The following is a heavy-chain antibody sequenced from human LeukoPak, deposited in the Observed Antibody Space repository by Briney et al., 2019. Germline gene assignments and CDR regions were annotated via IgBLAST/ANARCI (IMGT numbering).Heavy chain of an antibody. CDR1: GYNFSNYW. J-gene: IGHJ5*02. D-gene: IGHD5-12*01. Sequence: GESLKISCKGSGYNFSNYWIAWVRQMPGKGLEWMGIIYPGDSDTRYSPSFQGQVTISADKSISTAYLQWSSLKASDTAMYYCARLKPLRTPRGWFDPWGQGTLVTVSS. CDR2: IYPGDSDT. V-gene: IGHV5-51*01. CDR3: ARLKPLRTPRGWFDP.